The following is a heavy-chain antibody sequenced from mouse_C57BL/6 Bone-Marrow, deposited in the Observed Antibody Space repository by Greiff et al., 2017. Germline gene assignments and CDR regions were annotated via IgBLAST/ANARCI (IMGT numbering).Heavy chain of an antibody. V-gene: IGHV5-15*04. CDR1: GFTFSDYG. CDR2: ISNLAYSI. Sequence: EVKVEESGGGLVQPGGSLKLSCAASGFTFSDYGMAWVRQAPRKGPEWVAFISNLAYSIYYADTVTGRFTISRENAKNTLYLEMSSLRSEDTAMYYCARQSYDGPWFAYWGQGTLVTVSA. D-gene: IGHD2-12*01. J-gene: IGHJ3*01. CDR3: ARQSYDGPWFAY.